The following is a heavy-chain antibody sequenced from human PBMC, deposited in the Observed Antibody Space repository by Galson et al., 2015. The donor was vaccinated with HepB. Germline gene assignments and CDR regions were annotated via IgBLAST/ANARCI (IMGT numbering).Heavy chain of an antibody. J-gene: IGHJ6*02. CDR2: VYYSGST. V-gene: IGHV4-39*02. D-gene: IGHD5/OR15-5a*01. Sequence: ETLSLTCTVYGDSISGSSYYWGWIRQPPGKGLEWIGSVYYSGSTYYNPSLKSRVTISPDTSKNHLSLRLISVTAADTAVYYCATLRADLPFYFYGMDVWGHGTTVTVSS. CDR3: ATLRADLPFYFYGMDV. CDR1: GDSISGSSYY.